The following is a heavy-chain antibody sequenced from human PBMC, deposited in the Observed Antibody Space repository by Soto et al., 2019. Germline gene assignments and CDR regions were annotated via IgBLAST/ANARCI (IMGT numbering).Heavy chain of an antibody. CDR2: IYHSGST. J-gene: IGHJ4*02. CDR1: SGSISSSNW. CDR3: ARDVRGYDILTGYYSEGFDY. V-gene: IGHV4-4*02. Sequence: SETLSLTCAVSSGSISSSNWWSWVRQPPGKGLEWIGEIYHSGSTNYNPSLKSRVTISVDKSKNQFSLKLSSVTAADTAVYYCARDVRGYDILTGYYSEGFDYWGQGTLVTVSS. D-gene: IGHD3-9*01.